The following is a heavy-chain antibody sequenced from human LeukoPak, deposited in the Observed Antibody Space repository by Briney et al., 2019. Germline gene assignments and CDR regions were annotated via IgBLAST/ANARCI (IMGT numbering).Heavy chain of an antibody. CDR2: VYYTGNT. CDR1: GGSVSSGSYY. J-gene: IGHJ4*02. Sequence: SETLSLTCTVSGGSVSSGSYYWNWIWQPPGKGLEWIGYVYYTGNTNYNPSLGSRVTSSVDTSKNQFSLKLTSVTAADTAVYYCARDTGYCSGGSCFPNYFAYWGQGTLVTVSS. CDR3: ARDTGYCSGGSCFPNYFAY. D-gene: IGHD2-15*01. V-gene: IGHV4-61*01.